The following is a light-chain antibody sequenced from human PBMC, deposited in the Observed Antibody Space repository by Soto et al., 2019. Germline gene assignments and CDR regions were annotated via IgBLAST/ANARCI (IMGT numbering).Light chain of an antibody. V-gene: IGLV2-11*01. J-gene: IGLJ1*01. CDR1: SSDVGGYNY. CDR2: DVS. Sequence: QSALTQPRSVSGSPGQSVTISCTGTSSDVGGYNYVSWYQQHPDKAPKLMIYDVSKRPSGVPDRFSGSESGNTASLTISGLQAEDEADYYCCSYAGSYVFGTGTKLTVL. CDR3: CSYAGSYV.